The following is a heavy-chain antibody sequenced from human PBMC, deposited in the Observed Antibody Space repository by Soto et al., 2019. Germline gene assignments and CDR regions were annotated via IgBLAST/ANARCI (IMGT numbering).Heavy chain of an antibody. V-gene: IGHV3-48*02. J-gene: IGHJ3*01. CDR2: ISSSSNTI. Sequence: EVQLVESGGGLVQPGGSRRLSCAASGFTFSTYSMNWVRQAPGKGLEWVSYISSSSNTIYYADSVEGRFTISRDNARNALYLQMNSLRDEDTAVSYCVTEYSSSSGRAFDVWGQGTLVTVSS. D-gene: IGHD6-6*01. CDR3: VTEYSSSSGRAFDV. CDR1: GFTFSTYS.